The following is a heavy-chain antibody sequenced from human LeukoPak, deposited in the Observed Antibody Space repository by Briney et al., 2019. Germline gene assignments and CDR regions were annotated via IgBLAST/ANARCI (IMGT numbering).Heavy chain of an antibody. V-gene: IGHV4-4*07. Sequence: SETLSLTCTVSGGSISSYYWSWIRQPAGKGLEWIGRIYTSGSTNYNPSLKSRVTMSVDTSKNQFSLKLSSVTAADTAVYYCAREQLDAYYYYSMDVWGQGTTVTVSS. CDR2: IYTSGST. D-gene: IGHD6-13*01. CDR1: GGSISSYY. CDR3: AREQLDAYYYYSMDV. J-gene: IGHJ6*02.